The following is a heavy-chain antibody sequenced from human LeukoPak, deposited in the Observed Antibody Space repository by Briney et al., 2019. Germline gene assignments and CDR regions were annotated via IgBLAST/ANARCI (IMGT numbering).Heavy chain of an antibody. CDR1: GYTLTELS. D-gene: IGHD3-10*01. CDR2: FDPEDGET. J-gene: IGHJ4*02. Sequence: GASVKVSCKVSGYTLTELSMHWVRQAPGKGLEWMGGFDPEDGETIYAQKFQGRVTMTEGTSTDTAYMELSSLRSEDTAVYYCAVDYYGSGSYYLPPFDYWGQGTLVTVSS. CDR3: AVDYYGSGSYYLPPFDY. V-gene: IGHV1-24*01.